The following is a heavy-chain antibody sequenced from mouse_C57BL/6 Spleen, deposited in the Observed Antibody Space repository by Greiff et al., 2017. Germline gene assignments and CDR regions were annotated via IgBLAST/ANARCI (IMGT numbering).Heavy chain of an antibody. D-gene: IGHD1-1*01. CDR2: INPNNGGT. V-gene: IGHV1-22*01. Sequence: DVQLQESGPELVKPGASVKMSCKASGYTFTDYNMHWVKQSHGKSLEWIGYINPNNGGTSYNQKFKGKATLTVNKSSSTAYMERRSLTSEDSAVYYCARASYGRDYFDYWGQGTTLTVSS. J-gene: IGHJ2*01. CDR3: ARASYGRDYFDY. CDR1: GYTFTDYN.